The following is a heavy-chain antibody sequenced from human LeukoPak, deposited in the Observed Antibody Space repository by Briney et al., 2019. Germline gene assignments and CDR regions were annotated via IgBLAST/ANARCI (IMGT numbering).Heavy chain of an antibody. D-gene: IGHD4-11*01. CDR3: AKDAGEGPTPVS. Sequence: PGGSLRLSCAASGFTFMNYAMHWVRQAPGKGLEWVGIILRDGSTSLYADAVRGRFTISRDNSRNTMYLQMNSLTPDDTAVYYCAKDAGEGPTPVSWGQGTQVSVSS. V-gene: IGHV3-30-3*01. CDR1: GFTFMNYA. J-gene: IGHJ4*02. CDR2: ILRDGSTS.